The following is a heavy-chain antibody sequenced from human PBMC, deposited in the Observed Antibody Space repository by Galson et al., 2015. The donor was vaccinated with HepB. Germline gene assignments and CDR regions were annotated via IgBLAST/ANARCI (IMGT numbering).Heavy chain of an antibody. CDR2: IRHKGYGGQA. CDR3: IRESGGDSDY. V-gene: IGHV3-49*03. J-gene: IGHJ4*02. Sequence: SLRLSCATSGFTFGDYAMSWFRQAPGKGLEWVGFIRHKGYGGQAEYAASVKARFSISRDDSESIADLQMDSLKSEDTAVYSCIRESGGDSDYWGQGTLVTVSS. D-gene: IGHD2-21*01. CDR1: GFTFGDYA.